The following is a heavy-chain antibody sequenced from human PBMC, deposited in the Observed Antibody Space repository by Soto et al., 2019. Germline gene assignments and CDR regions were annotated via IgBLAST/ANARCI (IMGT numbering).Heavy chain of an antibody. CDR3: AKDGEGTYYYDSSGYYSFDY. J-gene: IGHJ4*02. CDR1: GFTFSSYA. V-gene: IGHV3-23*01. Sequence: PGGSLRLSCAASGFTFSSYAMSWVRQAPGKGLEWVSAISGSGGSTYYADSVKGRFTISRDNSKNTLYLQMNSLRAEDTAVYYCAKDGEGTYYYDSSGYYSFDYWGQGTLVTVSS. D-gene: IGHD3-22*01. CDR2: ISGSGGST.